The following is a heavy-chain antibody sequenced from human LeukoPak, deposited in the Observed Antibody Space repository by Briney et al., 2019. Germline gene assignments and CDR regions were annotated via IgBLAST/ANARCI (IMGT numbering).Heavy chain of an antibody. J-gene: IGHJ3*02. CDR2: ISGSGSEDNT. D-gene: IGHD3-10*01. V-gene: IGHV3-23*01. CDR1: GFTFSNYA. CDR3: AKVPRRLWFGEFDAFDI. Sequence: GGSLRLSCAASGFTFSNYAMSWVRRAPGKGREWVSGISGSGSEDNTYYADSVKGRFTISRDNSKNTLYLQMNSLRAEDTALYYCAKVPRRLWFGEFDAFDIWGQGTMVTVSS.